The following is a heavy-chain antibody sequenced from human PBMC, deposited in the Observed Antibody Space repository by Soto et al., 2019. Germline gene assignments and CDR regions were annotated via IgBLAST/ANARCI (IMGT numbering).Heavy chain of an antibody. V-gene: IGHV4-61*01. CDR3: ARGSGSYYAY. CDR1: GASVSSGNYY. D-gene: IGHD1-26*01. Sequence: QVQLQESGPGLVKPSETLSLTCTVSGASVSSGNYYWSWIRQPPGKGLECIGYISYSGSTNYNPSLKRRVTISIDPSKHQFALKLSSVTAADTAVYYCARGSGSYYAYWGQGTLVPVSS. J-gene: IGHJ4*02. CDR2: ISYSGST.